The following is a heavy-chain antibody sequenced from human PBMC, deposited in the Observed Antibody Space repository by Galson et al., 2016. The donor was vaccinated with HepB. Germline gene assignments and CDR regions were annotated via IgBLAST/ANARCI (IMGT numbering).Heavy chain of an antibody. V-gene: IGHV3-30*18. Sequence: SLRLSCATAGFTFISSGMHWVRQAPGKGLEWATFISYDGSNAYYADSVKGRFTVTRDNSKNTSYLQMNSLRPEDTAVYYCAKGGPNYYGSGSYSQLEFWGQGTLVTVSS. CDR3: AKGGPNYYGSGSYSQLEF. CDR1: GFTFISSG. CDR2: ISYDGSNA. D-gene: IGHD3-10*01. J-gene: IGHJ4*02.